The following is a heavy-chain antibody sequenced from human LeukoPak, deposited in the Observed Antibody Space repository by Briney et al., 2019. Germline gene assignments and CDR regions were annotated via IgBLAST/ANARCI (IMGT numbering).Heavy chain of an antibody. V-gene: IGHV4-39*07. J-gene: IGHJ4*02. D-gene: IGHD3-16*02. CDR2: IYYSGST. CDR1: GGSISSYY. Sequence: SETLSLTCTVSGGSISSYYWGWIRQPPGKGLEWIGSIYYSGSTYYNPSLKSRVTISVDTSKNQFSLKLSSVTAADTAVYYCARDQIMITFGGVIVTDYWGQGTLVTVSS. CDR3: ARDQIMITFGGVIVTDY.